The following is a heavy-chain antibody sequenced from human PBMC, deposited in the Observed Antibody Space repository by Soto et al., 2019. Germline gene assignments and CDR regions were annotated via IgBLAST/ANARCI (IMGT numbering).Heavy chain of an antibody. D-gene: IGHD1-1*01. CDR1: GASISSYF. CDR2: LYYSGST. CDR3: ASRVRIDAFDI. J-gene: IGHJ3*02. V-gene: IGHV4-59*08. Sequence: PSETLSLTCTVSGASISSYFWNWIRQPPGRGLEWIGYLYYSGSTNYNPSLKSRVTISADTSKNQFSLKLSSVTAADTAVYYCASRVRIDAFDIWGQGTMVTVSS.